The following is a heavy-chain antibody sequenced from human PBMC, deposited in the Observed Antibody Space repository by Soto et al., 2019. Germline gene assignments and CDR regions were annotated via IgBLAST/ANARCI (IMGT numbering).Heavy chain of an antibody. CDR3: ARAYHDGWYGY. Sequence: PSETLSLTCTVSGGSISSYYWSWIRQPPGKGLEWIGYIYYSGSTNYNPSLKSRVTISVDTSKNQFSLKLSSVTAADTAVYYCARAYHDGWYGYWGQGTLVTVSS. V-gene: IGHV4-59*01. CDR1: GGSISSYY. CDR2: IYYSGST. D-gene: IGHD6-19*01. J-gene: IGHJ4*02.